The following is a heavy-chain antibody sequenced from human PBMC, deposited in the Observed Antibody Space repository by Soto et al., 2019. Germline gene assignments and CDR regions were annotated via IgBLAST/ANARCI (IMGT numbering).Heavy chain of an antibody. CDR1: GYSFTSYW. CDR2: IYPGDSDT. CDR3: ERILDIVVVPAAIVGGAFDI. D-gene: IGHD2-2*01. J-gene: IGHJ3*02. V-gene: IGHV5-51*01. Sequence: GDSLKISCTGSGYSFTSYWIGWVRQMPGKGLEWMGIIYPGDSDTRYSPSFQGQVTISADKSISTAYLQWRSLKASDTAMYYCERILDIVVVPAAIVGGAFDIWGKGTMVSVSS.